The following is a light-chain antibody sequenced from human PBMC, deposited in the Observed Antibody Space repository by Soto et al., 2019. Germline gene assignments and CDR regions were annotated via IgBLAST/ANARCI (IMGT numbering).Light chain of an antibody. Sequence: DLPMTQSPSSLSASVGDRVTITCRASQSISSYLNWYQQKPGKAPKLLIYAASSLQSGVPSRFSGSGSGTDFTLTISSLLPEDFATYYCQQSYSTPQTFGQGTKLEIK. V-gene: IGKV1-39*01. CDR3: QQSYSTPQT. CDR1: QSISSY. CDR2: AAS. J-gene: IGKJ2*01.